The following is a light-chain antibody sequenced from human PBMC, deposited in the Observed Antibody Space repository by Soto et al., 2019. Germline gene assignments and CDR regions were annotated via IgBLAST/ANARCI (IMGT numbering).Light chain of an antibody. V-gene: IGKV3-20*01. CDR3: QQYGSSPRT. CDR1: QSISNTF. CDR2: GVS. J-gene: IGKJ1*01. Sequence: EIVLTQSPGTLSLSPGERATLSCRASQSISNTFIAWYQQKPGQAPRLLIHGVSSRATGIPDRFSGSGSGTDFTLTISRLEPEDSAVYYCQQYGSSPRTFGQGTKVDIK.